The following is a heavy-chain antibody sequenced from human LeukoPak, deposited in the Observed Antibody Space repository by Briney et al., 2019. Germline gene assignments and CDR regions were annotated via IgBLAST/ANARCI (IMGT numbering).Heavy chain of an antibody. V-gene: IGHV4-34*01. Sequence: SETLSLTCAVYGASFSGYYWSWIRQPPEKGLEWIGEINHTGNTNYNPSLKSRVTISVDTSKNQFSLKLSSVTAADTAVYYCARGPRDSSSWYLNYWGQGTLVAVSS. D-gene: IGHD6-13*01. CDR3: ARGPRDSSSWYLNY. CDR1: GASFSGYY. CDR2: INHTGNT. J-gene: IGHJ4*02.